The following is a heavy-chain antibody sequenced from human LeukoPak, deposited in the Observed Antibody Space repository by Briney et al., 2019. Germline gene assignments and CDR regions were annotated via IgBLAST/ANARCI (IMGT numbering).Heavy chain of an antibody. V-gene: IGHV4-61*08. CDR3: ARLVVPAAMGGFDY. D-gene: IGHD2-2*01. CDR2: IYYSGTT. CDR1: GGSISSGGYY. Sequence: SETLSLTCTVSGGSISSGGYYWSWIRQSPGKGLEWIGFIYYSGTTNYNPSLKSRVTISVDTSKNQFSLKLSSVTAADTAVYYCARLVVPAAMGGFDYWGQGTLVTVSS. J-gene: IGHJ4*02.